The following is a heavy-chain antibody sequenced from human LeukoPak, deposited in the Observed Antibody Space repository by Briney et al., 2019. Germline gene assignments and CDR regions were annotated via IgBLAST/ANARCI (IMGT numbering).Heavy chain of an antibody. CDR2: TYYRSKWYN. J-gene: IGHJ4*02. V-gene: IGHV6-1*01. CDR3: ARDGGDTAMVTGYFDY. CDR1: GDSVSSNSAA. D-gene: IGHD5-18*01. Sequence: SQTLSLTCAISGDSVSSNSAAWNWIRQSPSRGLEWLGRTYYRSKWYNDYAVSVKSRITINPDTSKNQFPLQLNSVTPEDTAVYYCARDGGDTAMVTGYFDYWGQGTLVTVSS.